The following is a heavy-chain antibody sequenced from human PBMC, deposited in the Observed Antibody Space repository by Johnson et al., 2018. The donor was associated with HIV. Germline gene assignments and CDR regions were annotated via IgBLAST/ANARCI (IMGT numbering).Heavy chain of an antibody. CDR3: ARGAPQSSGSRRPYHAFDI. CDR2: IWYDGSNK. Sequence: QMLLVESGGGVVQPGRSLRLSCAASGFTFSSYGMHWVRQAPGKGLEWVAVIWYDGSNKYYADSVKGRFTISRDNSKNTLYLQMNSLRAEDTAVYYCARGAPQSSGSRRPYHAFDIWGHGTLVTVSS. J-gene: IGHJ3*02. V-gene: IGHV3-33*01. CDR1: GFTFSSYG. D-gene: IGHD3-22*01.